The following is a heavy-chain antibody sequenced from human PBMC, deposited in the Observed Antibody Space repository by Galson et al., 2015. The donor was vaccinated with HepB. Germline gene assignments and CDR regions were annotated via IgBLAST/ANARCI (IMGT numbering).Heavy chain of an antibody. Sequence: SLRLSCAASGFTFSSYSMNWVRQAPGKGLEWVSSISSSSSYIYYADSVKGRFTISRDNAKNSLYLQMNSLRAEDTAVYYCARDGISDWNYSRRPEFSDGMDVWGQGTTVTVSS. CDR2: ISSSSSYI. D-gene: IGHD1-7*01. J-gene: IGHJ6*02. CDR1: GFTFSSYS. V-gene: IGHV3-21*01. CDR3: ARDGISDWNYSRRPEFSDGMDV.